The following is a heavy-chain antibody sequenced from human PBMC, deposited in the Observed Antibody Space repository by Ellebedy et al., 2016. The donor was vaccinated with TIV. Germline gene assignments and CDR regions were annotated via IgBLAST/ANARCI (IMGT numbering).Heavy chain of an antibody. Sequence: ASVKVSCXASGYTFTSYGISWVRQAPGQGLEWMGWISAYNGNTNYAQKLQGRVTMTTDTSTSTAYMELRSLRSDDTAVYYCAKWTRFLSQKYYYYGMDVWGQGTTVTVSS. V-gene: IGHV1-18*04. CDR3: AKWTRFLSQKYYYYGMDV. J-gene: IGHJ6*02. D-gene: IGHD3-3*01. CDR2: ISAYNGNT. CDR1: GYTFTSYG.